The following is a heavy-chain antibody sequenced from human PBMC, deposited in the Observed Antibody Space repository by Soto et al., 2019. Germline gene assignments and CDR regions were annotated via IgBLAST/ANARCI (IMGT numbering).Heavy chain of an antibody. CDR2: IIPILGIA. D-gene: IGHD5-12*01. J-gene: IGHJ3*02. CDR3: ARAPSGYDYSGAFDI. V-gene: IGHV1-69*02. CDR1: GGTFSSYT. Sequence: QVQLVQSGAEVKKPGSSVKVSCKASGGTFSSYTISWVRQAPGQGLEWMGRIIPILGIANYAQKFQGRVTITADKSTSTAYRELSSLRSEDTAVYYCARAPSGYDYSGAFDIWGQGTMVTVSS.